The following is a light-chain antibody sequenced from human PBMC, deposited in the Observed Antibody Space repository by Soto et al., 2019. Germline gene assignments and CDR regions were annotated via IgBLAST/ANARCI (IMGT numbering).Light chain of an antibody. V-gene: IGLV2-8*01. CDR2: EVS. CDR3: SSYAGSNNLI. CDR1: SSDLGAYDF. Sequence: QSALTQPPSASGSPGQSVTISCTGTSSDLGAYDFVSWYQQHPGKAPKLIIYEVSKRPSGVPDRFSGSKSGNTASLTVTGLQAEDEADYYFSSYAGSNNLIFGGGTKLTVL. J-gene: IGLJ2*01.